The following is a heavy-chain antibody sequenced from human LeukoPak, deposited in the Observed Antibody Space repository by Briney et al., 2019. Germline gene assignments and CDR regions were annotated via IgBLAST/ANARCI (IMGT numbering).Heavy chain of an antibody. Sequence: GGSLRLSCAASGYTFSTYTMNWVSQATGKGREGVTTIRSSSSYIYYGDSVKGRFTISRDNAKNTLYLQLNSLRAEDTALYDCARSAQSGIVGATEMAVWGKGTTVTVSS. D-gene: IGHD1-26*01. CDR2: IRSSSSYI. V-gene: IGHV3-21*04. J-gene: IGHJ6*04. CDR1: GYTFSTYT. CDR3: ARSAQSGIVGATEMAV.